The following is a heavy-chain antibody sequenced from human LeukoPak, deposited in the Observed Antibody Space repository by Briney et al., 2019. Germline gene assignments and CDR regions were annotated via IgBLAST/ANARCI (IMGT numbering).Heavy chain of an antibody. Sequence: GGSLRLSCAASGFTFSSHAMSWARQAPGKGLEWVSSISGSGYSTYFADSVKGRFTISSDTSKNTVFLQMNILRADDTAVYYCAKATFSSSWNLYFDSWGQGTLVTVSS. D-gene: IGHD6-13*01. CDR2: ISGSGYST. V-gene: IGHV3-23*01. CDR3: AKATFSSSWNLYFDS. J-gene: IGHJ4*02. CDR1: GFTFSSHA.